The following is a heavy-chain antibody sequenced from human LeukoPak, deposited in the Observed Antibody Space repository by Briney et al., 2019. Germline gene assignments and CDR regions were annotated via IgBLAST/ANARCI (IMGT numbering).Heavy chain of an antibody. CDR1: GFTFTNAW. V-gene: IGHV3-15*01. CDR3: TRIVMALDYFDY. Sequence: PGGSLRLSCAASGFTFTNAWMSWVRQAPGKGLEWVGHIHSKTDGGTTDYAAPVKGRFTISIDDSKNTLYLQMNSLKTEDTAVYYCTRIVMALDYFDYWGQGTLVTVSS. J-gene: IGHJ4*02. CDR2: IHSKTDGGTT. D-gene: IGHD3-16*01.